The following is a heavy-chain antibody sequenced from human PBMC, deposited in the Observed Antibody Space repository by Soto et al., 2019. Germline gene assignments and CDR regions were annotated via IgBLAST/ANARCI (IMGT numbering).Heavy chain of an antibody. V-gene: IGHV3-30-3*01. Sequence: GGSLRLSCAASGFTFSSYAMHWVRQAPGKGLEWVAVISYDGSNKYYADSVKGRFTISRDNSKNTLYLQMNSLRAEDTAVYYCARDLGDYTAMDYWGQGTLVTVSS. CDR2: ISYDGSNK. D-gene: IGHD5-18*01. CDR1: GFTFSSYA. CDR3: ARDLGDYTAMDY. J-gene: IGHJ4*02.